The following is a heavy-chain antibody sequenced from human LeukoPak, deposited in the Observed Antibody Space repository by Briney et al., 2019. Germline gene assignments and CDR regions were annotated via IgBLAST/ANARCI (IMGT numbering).Heavy chain of an antibody. CDR1: GIPLSSYV. CDR2: IWYDGSGK. V-gene: IGHV3-30*02. J-gene: IGHJ4*02. Sequence: GGSRRLSCAASGIPLSSYVMHLVRQAPGKGPEGVAVIWYDGSGKFYAGSVKGRFTISRDNSKNTLYLQMISLRAEDTAVYYCANYGSVSYFAYWGQGTLVTVSS. D-gene: IGHD3-10*01. CDR3: ANYGSVSYFAY.